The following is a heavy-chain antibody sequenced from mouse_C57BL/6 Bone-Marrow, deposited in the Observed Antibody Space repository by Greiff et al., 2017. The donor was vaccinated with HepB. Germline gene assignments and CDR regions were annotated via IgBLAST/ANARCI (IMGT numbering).Heavy chain of an antibody. V-gene: IGHV15-2*01. CDR3: ARGLYYYGSSYYYAMDY. CDR2: ILPSIGRT. J-gene: IGHJ4*01. D-gene: IGHD1-1*01. CDR1: DSEVFPIAY. Sequence: QVQLQQSGSELRSPGSSVKLSCKDFDSEVFPIAYMSWVRQKPGHGFEWIGGILPSIGRTIYGEKFEDKATLDADTLSNTAYLELNSLTSEDSAIYYCARGLYYYGSSYYYAMDYWGQGTSVTVSS.